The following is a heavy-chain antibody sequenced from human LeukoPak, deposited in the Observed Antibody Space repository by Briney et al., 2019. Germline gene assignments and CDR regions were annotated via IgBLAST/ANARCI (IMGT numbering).Heavy chain of an antibody. D-gene: IGHD3-22*01. Sequence: PSETLSLTCAVYGGSFSGYYWSWIRQPPGKGLEWSGEINHSGSTNYNPSLKSRVTISVDTSKNQFSLKLSSVTAADTAVYYCARGTRTQYYYDSSGYSNWFDPWGQGTLVTVSS. CDR2: INHSGST. V-gene: IGHV4-34*01. J-gene: IGHJ5*02. CDR1: GGSFSGYY. CDR3: ARGTRTQYYYDSSGYSNWFDP.